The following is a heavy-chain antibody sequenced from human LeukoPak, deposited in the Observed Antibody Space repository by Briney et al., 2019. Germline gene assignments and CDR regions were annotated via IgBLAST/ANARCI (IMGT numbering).Heavy chain of an antibody. J-gene: IGHJ4*02. D-gene: IGHD4-17*01. CDR1: GGSISSSSYY. CDR2: IYYRGST. V-gene: IGHV4-39*01. CDR3: ARLYGDQPIDY. Sequence: SETLSLTCTVSGGSISSSSYYWGWIRQPPGKGLEWIGSIYYRGSTYYNPSLKSRVTISVDTSKNQFSLKLSSVTAADTAVYYCARLYGDQPIDYWGQGTLVTVSS.